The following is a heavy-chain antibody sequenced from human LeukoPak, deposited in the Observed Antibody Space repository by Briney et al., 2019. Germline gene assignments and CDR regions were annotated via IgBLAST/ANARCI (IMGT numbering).Heavy chain of an antibody. CDR3: ARLKYYYDSSGYRAEYFQH. D-gene: IGHD3-22*01. Sequence: SETLSLTCTVSDYSISSSYYWGWIRQPPGKGLEWIGSIYHSGSTYYNPSLNSRVSISVYTSKNQFSLKLSSVTAADTAVYYCARLKYYYDSSGYRAEYFQHWGQGTLVTVSS. V-gene: IGHV4-38-2*02. CDR2: IYHSGST. J-gene: IGHJ1*01. CDR1: DYSISSSYY.